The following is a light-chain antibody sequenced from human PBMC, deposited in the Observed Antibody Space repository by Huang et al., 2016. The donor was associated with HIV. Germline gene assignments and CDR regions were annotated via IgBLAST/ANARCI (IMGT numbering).Light chain of an antibody. V-gene: IGKV3-15*01. Sequence: EVVMTQSPAILSVSPGERATLSCRASQSVTSNLAWYQQNPGQAPRLLIYSASTRATGIPARCSGSGSGTEFTLTISSLQSEDFAVYYCQHYNNWPWWTFGQGTKVEIK. CDR3: QHYNNWPWWT. CDR1: QSVTSN. J-gene: IGKJ1*01. CDR2: SAS.